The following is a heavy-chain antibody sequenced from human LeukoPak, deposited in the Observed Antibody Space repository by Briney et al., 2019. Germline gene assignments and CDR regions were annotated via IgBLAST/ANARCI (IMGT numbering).Heavy chain of an antibody. Sequence: PGRSLRLSCAVSGFIFSDYGFHWVRQAPGKGLEWVAVTRFDGSIKQYADSVKGRSTISRDDSKNTLYLQMNFLKSEDTAVYYCARWGGTRQYYFDYWGQGTLVTVSS. CDR3: ARWGGTRQYYFDY. CDR2: TRFDGSIK. J-gene: IGHJ4*02. D-gene: IGHD1-1*01. CDR1: GFIFSDYG. V-gene: IGHV3-33*01.